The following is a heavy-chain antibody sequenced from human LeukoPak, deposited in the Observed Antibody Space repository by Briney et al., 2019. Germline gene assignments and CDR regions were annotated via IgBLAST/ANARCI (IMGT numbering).Heavy chain of an antibody. CDR3: ASEKYYYDSSGYYGDY. CDR1: GFTFSSYW. J-gene: IGHJ4*02. D-gene: IGHD3-22*01. CDR2: INSDGSST. Sequence: PGGSLRLSCAASGFTFSSYWMHWVRQAPGKGLVWFSRINSDGSSTSYADSVKGRFTISRDNAKNTLYLQMNSLRAEDTAVYYCASEKYYYDSSGYYGDYWGQGTLVTVSS. V-gene: IGHV3-74*01.